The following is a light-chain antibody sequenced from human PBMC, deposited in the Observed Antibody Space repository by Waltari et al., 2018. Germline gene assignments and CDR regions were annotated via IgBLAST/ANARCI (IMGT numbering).Light chain of an antibody. V-gene: IGKV3-11*01. Sequence: SCRARPTVSSYLAGYQPKPGQAPRLLIYDASNWATGIPARFSGSGSGTDFTLTISSLEPEDFAVYYCQQRSNWPLTFGGGTRVEIK. CDR1: PTVSSY. J-gene: IGKJ4*01. CDR2: DAS. CDR3: QQRSNWPLT.